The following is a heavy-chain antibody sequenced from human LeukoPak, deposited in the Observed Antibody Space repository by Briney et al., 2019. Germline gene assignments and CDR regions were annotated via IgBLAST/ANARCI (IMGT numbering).Heavy chain of an antibody. V-gene: IGHV4-34*01. CDR1: GGSLSGYD. CDR2: INHSGST. Sequence: SETLSLTCAVSGGSLSGYDWSCIRQPPGKGLEWFGEINHSGSTEYTPSTKTRVTISVDTSKNQFSLKLCSVTAPHTAVYYSARRLRGIGRYHFDYWGQGTLVTVSS. CDR3: ARRLRGIGRYHFDY. D-gene: IGHD3-10*01. J-gene: IGHJ4*02.